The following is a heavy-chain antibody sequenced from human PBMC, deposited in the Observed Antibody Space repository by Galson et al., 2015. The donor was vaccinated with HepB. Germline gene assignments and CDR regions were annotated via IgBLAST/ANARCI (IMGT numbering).Heavy chain of an antibody. CDR1: GFTFASYA. CDR3: AKDLGRGYNHGYWGSFDV. V-gene: IGHV3-23*01. CDR2: VSSSGDST. D-gene: IGHD5-18*01. J-gene: IGHJ3*01. Sequence: SLRLSCAASGFTFASYAMSWVRQAPGKGLEWVSGVSSSGDSTYFADSVKGRFIISRDKSKNTLYLQMSSLRAEDTAVYYCAKDLGRGYNHGYWGSFDVWGQGTMVTVSS.